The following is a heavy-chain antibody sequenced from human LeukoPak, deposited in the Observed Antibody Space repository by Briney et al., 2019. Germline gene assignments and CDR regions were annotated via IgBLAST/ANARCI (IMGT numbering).Heavy chain of an antibody. Sequence: SETLSLTCAVYGGSFSGYYWSLIRQPPGKGLEWLGEINHSGSTNYNPSLKSRVTISVDTSKNQFSLKLSSVTAADTAVYYCARGYPSLIRAFDYWGQGTLVTVSS. D-gene: IGHD3-10*01. V-gene: IGHV4-34*01. J-gene: IGHJ4*02. CDR3: ARGYPSLIRAFDY. CDR2: INHSGST. CDR1: GGSFSGYY.